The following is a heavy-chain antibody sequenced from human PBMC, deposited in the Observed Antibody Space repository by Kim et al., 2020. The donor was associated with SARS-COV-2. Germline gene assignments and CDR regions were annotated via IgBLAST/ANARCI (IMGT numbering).Heavy chain of an antibody. Sequence: DSVKGRFTISRDDSKNTLFLQILALRVEDTAIYYCARPHSAAYSRAFDYWGQGTMVTVSS. D-gene: IGHD1-26*01. V-gene: IGHV3-53*01. J-gene: IGHJ3*01. CDR3: ARPHSAAYSRAFDY.